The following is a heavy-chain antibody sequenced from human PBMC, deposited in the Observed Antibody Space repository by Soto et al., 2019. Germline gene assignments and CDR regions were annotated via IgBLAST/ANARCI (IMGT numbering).Heavy chain of an antibody. CDR3: ARAPKITIFGVVNFYYYGMDV. CDR1: GYTFTSYG. CDR2: ISAYNGNT. J-gene: IGHJ6*02. D-gene: IGHD3-3*01. Sequence: ASVKVSCKASGYTFTSYGISWVRQAPGQGLEWMGWISAYNGNTNCAQKLQGRVTMTTDTSTSTAYMELRSLRSDDTAVYYCARAPKITIFGVVNFYYYGMDVWGQGTTVTVSS. V-gene: IGHV1-18*04.